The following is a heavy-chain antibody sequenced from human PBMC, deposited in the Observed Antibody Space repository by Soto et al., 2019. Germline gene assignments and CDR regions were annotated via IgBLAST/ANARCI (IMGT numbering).Heavy chain of an antibody. Sequence: QVQLVQSGAEVKKPGASVKVSCKASGYTFTSYGISSVRQAPGQGLEWMGWISTYNGNKKYAQKLQGRVNMTTDTSTSTAYMELSSLRADDTAVFYCARDMVRGVGSDYWGQVTLLTVSS. J-gene: IGHJ4*02. D-gene: IGHD3-10*01. CDR3: ARDMVRGVGSDY. V-gene: IGHV1-18*01. CDR1: GYTFTSYG. CDR2: ISTYNGNK.